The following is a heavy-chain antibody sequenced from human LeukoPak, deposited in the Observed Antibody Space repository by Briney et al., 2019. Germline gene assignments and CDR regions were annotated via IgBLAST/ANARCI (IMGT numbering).Heavy chain of an antibody. D-gene: IGHD1-7*01. Sequence: SVKVSCKASGGTFSSYAISWVRQAPGQGLEWMGRIIPILGIANYAQKFQARVTITADKSTSTAYMELSSLGSEDAAVYYCARDLELGYFDYWGQGTLVTVSS. J-gene: IGHJ4*02. V-gene: IGHV1-69*04. CDR3: ARDLELGYFDY. CDR1: GGTFSSYA. CDR2: IIPILGIA.